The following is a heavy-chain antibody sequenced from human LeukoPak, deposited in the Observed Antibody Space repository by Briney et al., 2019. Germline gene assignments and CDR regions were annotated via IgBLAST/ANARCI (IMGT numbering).Heavy chain of an antibody. J-gene: IGHJ4*02. CDR1: GYSISSGYY. CDR2: IYHSGST. V-gene: IGHV4-38-2*01. D-gene: IGHD2-2*01. CDR3: ATQINIVVVPAAAPDY. Sequence: SETLSLTCAVSGYSISSGYYWGRIRQPPGKGLEWIGSIYHSGSTYYNPSLKSRVTISVDTSKNQFSLKLSSVTAADTAVYYCATQINIVVVPAAAPDYWGQGTLVTVSS.